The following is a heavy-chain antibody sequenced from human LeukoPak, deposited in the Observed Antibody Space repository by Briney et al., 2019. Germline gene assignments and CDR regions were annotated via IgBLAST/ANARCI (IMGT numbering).Heavy chain of an antibody. J-gene: IGHJ4*02. CDR1: GGSFSGYY. CDR3: ARGRLYYYGSGSYPRYFDY. CDR2: INHSGST. V-gene: IGHV4-34*01. Sequence: SETLSLTCAVYGGSFSGYYWSWIRQPPGKGLEWIGEINHSGSTNYNPSLKSRVTISVDTSKNQFSLKLSSVTAADTAVYYCARGRLYYYGSGSYPRYFDYWGQGTLVTVSS. D-gene: IGHD3-10*01.